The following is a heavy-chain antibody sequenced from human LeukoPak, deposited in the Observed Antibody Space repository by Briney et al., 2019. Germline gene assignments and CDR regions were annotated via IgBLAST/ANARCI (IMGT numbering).Heavy chain of an antibody. V-gene: IGHV1-2*02. Sequence: ASVKVSCKASGYTFTGYYMHWVRQAPEQGLEWMGWINPNSGGTNYAQKFQGRVTMTRDTSISTAYMELSRLRSDDTAVYYCARVICSSTSCYYRLGYWGQGTLVTVSS. CDR2: INPNSGGT. J-gene: IGHJ4*02. CDR1: GYTFTGYY. CDR3: ARVICSSTSCYYRLGY. D-gene: IGHD2-2*01.